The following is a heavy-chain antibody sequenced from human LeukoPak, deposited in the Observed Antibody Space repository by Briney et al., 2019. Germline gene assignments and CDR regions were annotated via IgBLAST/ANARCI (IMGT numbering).Heavy chain of an antibody. Sequence: SETLSLTCTVSGGSISSYYWSWIRQPPGKGLEWIGYIYYSGSTNYNPSLKSRVTISVDTSKNQFSLKLSSVTAADTAVYYCARDSGVASPLDYWGQVTLVTVSS. V-gene: IGHV4-59*01. CDR1: GGSISSYY. CDR3: ARDSGVASPLDY. CDR2: IYYSGST. D-gene: IGHD3-10*01. J-gene: IGHJ4*02.